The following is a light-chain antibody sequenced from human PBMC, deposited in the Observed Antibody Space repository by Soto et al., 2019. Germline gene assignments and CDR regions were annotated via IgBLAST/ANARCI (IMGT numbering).Light chain of an antibody. CDR2: SNN. V-gene: IGLV1-44*01. Sequence: QSVLTQPPSASGTPGQRVTISCSGSSSNIGINTVNWYQQLPGTAPKLLIYSNNQRPSGVPDRFSGSKSGTSASLAISGLQSDDEADYSCAAWDDSLNGVVFGGGTKLTVL. CDR3: AAWDDSLNGVV. J-gene: IGLJ2*01. CDR1: SSNIGINT.